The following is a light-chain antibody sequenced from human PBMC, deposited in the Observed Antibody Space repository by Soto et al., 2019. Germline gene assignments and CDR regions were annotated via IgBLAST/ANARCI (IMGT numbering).Light chain of an antibody. CDR3: SSYTSSSTLHV. V-gene: IGLV2-14*01. CDR1: SSDVGGYNY. J-gene: IGLJ1*01. CDR2: DVS. Sequence: QSVLTQPASVSGSPGQSITISCTGTSSDVGGYNYVSWYQQHPGKAPKLMIYDVSNRPSGVSNRFSGSKSGNTASLTISGPQAEDEADYYCSSYTSSSTLHVFGTGTKVTVL.